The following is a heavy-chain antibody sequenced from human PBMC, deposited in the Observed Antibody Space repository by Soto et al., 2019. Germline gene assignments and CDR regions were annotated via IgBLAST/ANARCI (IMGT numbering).Heavy chain of an antibody. V-gene: IGHV1-69*01. D-gene: IGHD5-18*01. CDR2: IITAFGTT. Sequence: QVQLVQSGPEVKKPGSSVKVSCKASGDTFNSYVITWVRQAPGQGLEWLGGIITAFGTTSYAQNFQDRLTITADEAATTDHMELSSLTSDDTAMYYCTRSYGYTFGGSLDNWGQGTMVNVSS. J-gene: IGHJ4*02. CDR3: TRSYGYTFGGSLDN. CDR1: GDTFNSYV.